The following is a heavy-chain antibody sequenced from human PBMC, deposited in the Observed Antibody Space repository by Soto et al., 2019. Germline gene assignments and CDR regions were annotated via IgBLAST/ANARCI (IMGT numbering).Heavy chain of an antibody. J-gene: IGHJ5*02. CDR3: ARDGQAHWFDP. CDR2: VKDGGHT. Sequence: QVQLQQWGAGLLKPSETLSLNCAVTGGSLSGYYWSWIRQPPGKGLEWIGEVKDGGHTNYSPSLRGRVTISSDTSNNQFSLRLNSVTAADTGVYYCARDGQAHWFDPWGQGTLVTVSS. V-gene: IGHV4-34*01. CDR1: GGSLSGYY.